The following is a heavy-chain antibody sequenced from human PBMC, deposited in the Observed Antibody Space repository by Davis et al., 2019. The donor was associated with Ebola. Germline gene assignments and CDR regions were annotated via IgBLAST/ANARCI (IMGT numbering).Heavy chain of an antibody. V-gene: IGHV4-38-2*02. CDR2: IYHSGST. D-gene: IGHD4-11*01. CDR3: ARELVTTGGNWFEP. J-gene: IGHJ5*02. CDR1: GYSISSGYY. Sequence: MPGGSLRLSCTVSGYSISSGYYWGWIRQPPGKGLEWIGSIYHSGSTYYNPSLKSRVTISVDTSKNQFSLKLSSVTAADTAVYYCARELVTTGGNWFEPWGQGTLVTVSS.